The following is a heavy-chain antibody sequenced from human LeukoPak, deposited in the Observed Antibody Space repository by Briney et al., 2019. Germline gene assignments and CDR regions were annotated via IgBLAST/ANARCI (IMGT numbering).Heavy chain of an antibody. CDR3: AKVMWELLDFDY. D-gene: IGHD1-26*01. CDR1: GFTFSSYA. Sequence: GGSLRLSCAASGFTFSSYAMSWVRQAPGKGLEWVSAISGSGGSTYYADPVKGRFTISRDNSKNTLYLQMNSLRAEDTAVYYCAKVMWELLDFDYWGQGTLVTVSS. V-gene: IGHV3-23*01. J-gene: IGHJ4*02. CDR2: ISGSGGST.